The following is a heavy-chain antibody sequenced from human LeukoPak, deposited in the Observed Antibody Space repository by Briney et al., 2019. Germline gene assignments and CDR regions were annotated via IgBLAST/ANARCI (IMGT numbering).Heavy chain of an antibody. Sequence: GGSLRLSCAASGFTFSSYWMSWVRQAPGKGLEWVANIKQDGSEKYYVDTVKGRFTISRDNAKNSLYLQMNSLRAEDTAVYYCARDAWRGSSVIFDYWGQGTLVTVSS. V-gene: IGHV3-7*03. J-gene: IGHJ4*02. CDR1: GFTFSSYW. D-gene: IGHD6-6*01. CDR2: IKQDGSEK. CDR3: ARDAWRGSSVIFDY.